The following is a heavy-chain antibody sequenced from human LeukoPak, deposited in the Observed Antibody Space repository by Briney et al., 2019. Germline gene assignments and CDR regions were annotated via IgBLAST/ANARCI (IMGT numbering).Heavy chain of an antibody. Sequence: PSETLSLTCTVSGGSISGHYWSWIRQPPGKGLEWIGYIYYSGSTNYNPSLKSRVTISVDTSKNQVSLRLSSVTAADTALYYCARDHGTTSRGQGILVTVSS. V-gene: IGHV4-59*11. CDR3: ARDHGTTS. CDR1: GGSISGHY. D-gene: IGHD4-11*01. J-gene: IGHJ4*02. CDR2: IYYSGST.